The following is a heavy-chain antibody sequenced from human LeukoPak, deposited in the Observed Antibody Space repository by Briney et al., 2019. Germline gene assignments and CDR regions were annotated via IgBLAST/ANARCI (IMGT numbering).Heavy chain of an antibody. V-gene: IGHV1-69*01. D-gene: IGHD3-16*01. J-gene: IGHJ6*03. Sequence: SVKVSCKASGGTFSSYAISWVRQAPGQGLEWMGGIISIFGTANYAQKFQGRVAITADESTSTAYMELSSLRSEDTAVYYCASRFDLGTHYYYYYMDVWGKGTTVTVSS. CDR1: GGTFSSYA. CDR3: ASRFDLGTHYYYYYMDV. CDR2: IISIFGTA.